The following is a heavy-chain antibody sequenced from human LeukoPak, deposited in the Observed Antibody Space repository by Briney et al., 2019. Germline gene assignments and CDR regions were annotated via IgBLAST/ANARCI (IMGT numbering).Heavy chain of an antibody. J-gene: IGHJ4*02. D-gene: IGHD3-22*01. CDR3: ARVGYYDSSGYSAFDY. CDR2: IYTSGST. Sequence: PSETLSLTCTVSGGSISSYYWSWIRQPAGKGLEWIGRIYTSGSTNYNPSLKSRVTMSVDTSKNQFSLKLSSVTAADMAVYYCARVGYYDSSGYSAFDYWGQGTLVTVSS. CDR1: GGSISSYY. V-gene: IGHV4-4*07.